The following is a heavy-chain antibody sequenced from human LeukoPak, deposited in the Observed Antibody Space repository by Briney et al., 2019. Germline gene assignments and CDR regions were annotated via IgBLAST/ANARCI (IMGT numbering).Heavy chain of an antibody. Sequence: SETLSLTCTVSGGSISGFYWSWIRQPPGKGLEWIGYIYYSGDSNYNPSLKSRVTMSLDTSKNQLSLRLSSVTAADTAVYYCARHPFATPFDYWGRGTLVTVSS. CDR3: ARHPFATPFDY. D-gene: IGHD2-15*01. J-gene: IGHJ4*02. CDR2: IYYSGDS. CDR1: GGSISGFY. V-gene: IGHV4-59*08.